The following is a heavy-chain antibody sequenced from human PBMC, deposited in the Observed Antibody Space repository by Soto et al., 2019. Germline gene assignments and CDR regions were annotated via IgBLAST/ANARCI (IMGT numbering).Heavy chain of an antibody. Sequence: SETLSLTCTVSGGSISSSYWSWIRQPPGKGLEWIGYIYYSGSTNYNPSLKSRVTISVDTSKNQFSLKLSSVTAADTAVYYCARAGIVVVPAAIGWFDPWGQGTLVTVSS. CDR2: IYYSGST. CDR3: ARAGIVVVPAAIGWFDP. D-gene: IGHD2-2*01. CDR1: GGSISSSY. J-gene: IGHJ5*02. V-gene: IGHV4-59*01.